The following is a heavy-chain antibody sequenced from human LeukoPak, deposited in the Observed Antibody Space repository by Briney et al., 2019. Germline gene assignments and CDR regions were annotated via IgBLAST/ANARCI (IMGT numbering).Heavy chain of an antibody. D-gene: IGHD4-17*01. J-gene: IGHJ6*03. CDR3: AKVGTTVTTYYYYYMDV. V-gene: IGHV3-23*01. CDR2: SSGSGSST. Sequence: PGGSLRLSCAASGFTFSSYAMSWVRQAPGKGLEWVSASSGSGSSTYCADSVKGRFTISRDNSRNTLYLQMNSLRAEDTAVYYCAKVGTTVTTYYYYYMDVWGKGTTVTASS. CDR1: GFTFSSYA.